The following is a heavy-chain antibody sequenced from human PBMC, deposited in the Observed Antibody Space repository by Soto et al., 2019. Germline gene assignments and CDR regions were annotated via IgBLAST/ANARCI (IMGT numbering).Heavy chain of an antibody. CDR2: IIPILGIA. V-gene: IGHV1-69*02. CDR1: GGTFSSYT. CDR3: ARGGIGGYSGYDSYYYYMDV. Sequence: SVKVSCKASGGTFSSYTISWVRQAPGQGLEWMGRIIPILGIANYAQKFQGRVTITADKSTSTAYMELSSLRSEDTAVYYCARGGIGGYSGYDSYYYYMDVWGKGTTVTV. D-gene: IGHD5-12*01. J-gene: IGHJ6*03.